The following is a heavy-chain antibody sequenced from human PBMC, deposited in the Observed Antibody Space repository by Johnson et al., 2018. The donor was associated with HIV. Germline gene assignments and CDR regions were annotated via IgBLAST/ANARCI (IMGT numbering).Heavy chain of an antibody. D-gene: IGHD2-21*01. J-gene: IGHJ3*02. V-gene: IGHV3-7*01. CDR3: AKGGCGGDCYSPYLFDI. CDR2: IKQDGSEK. Sequence: VQLVESGGGVVQPGGSLRLSCAASGFTFSNYWMSWVRQAPGKGLEWVANIKQDGSEKYYADSVKGRFTISRDNSKNTLFLQMNSLRAEDTAVYYCAKGGCGGDCYSPYLFDIWGQGTMVTVSS. CDR1: GFTFSNYW.